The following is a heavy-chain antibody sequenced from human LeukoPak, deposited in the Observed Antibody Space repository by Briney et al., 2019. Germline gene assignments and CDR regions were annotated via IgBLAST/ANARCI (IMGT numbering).Heavy chain of an antibody. J-gene: IGHJ4*02. CDR2: ISYDGTNK. V-gene: IGHV3-30*18. CDR3: AKDPHDYGGNSFSYYFDY. Sequence: GGSLRLSCAASGFTFDDYGMHWVRQAPGKGLEWLAVISYDGTNKYYADSVRGRFTISRDNSKNTLYLQMNSLRAEDTAVYYCAKDPHDYGGNSFSYYFDYWGQGTLVTVSS. CDR1: GFTFDDYG. D-gene: IGHD4-23*01.